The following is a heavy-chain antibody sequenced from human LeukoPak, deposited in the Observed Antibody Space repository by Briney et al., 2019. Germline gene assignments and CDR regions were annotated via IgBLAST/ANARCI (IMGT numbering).Heavy chain of an antibody. CDR1: GNSIRFSSYY. CDR3: ASRYYYDTRGYFLH. Sequence: SETLSLTCTVSGNSIRFSSYYWGWIRQSPEKELEWLWRIYYCGITYNSASFKSGATISANTTQNQFSLKLRSVTAADRAVYYCASRYYYDTRGYFLHWGQGTLVTVSS. V-gene: IGHV4-39*01. J-gene: IGHJ1*01. D-gene: IGHD3-22*01. CDR2: IYYCGIT.